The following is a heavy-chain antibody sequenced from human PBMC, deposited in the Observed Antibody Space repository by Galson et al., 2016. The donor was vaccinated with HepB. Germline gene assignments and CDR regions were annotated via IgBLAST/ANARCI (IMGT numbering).Heavy chain of an antibody. D-gene: IGHD6-6*01. CDR1: GGSIRSYY. J-gene: IGHJ4*02. CDR3: ASRIARPGSSFDY. V-gene: IGHV4-59*01. CDR2: IHYSGST. Sequence: TLSLTCTVSGGSIRSYYWSWIRQPPGKGLEWIGHIHYSGSTNYNPSLKSRVTMSVDTSTNQLSLNLTSVTAADTAVYFCASRIARPGSSFDYWGQGILVTVSS.